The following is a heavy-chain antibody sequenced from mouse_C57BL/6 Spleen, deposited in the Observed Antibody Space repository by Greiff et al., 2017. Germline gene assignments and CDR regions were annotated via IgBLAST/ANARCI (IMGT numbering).Heavy chain of an antibody. CDR3: ARSHMVTTKGPYAMDY. CDR2: ILPGSGST. Sequence: VMLVESGAELMKPGASVKLSCKATGYTFTGYWIEWVKQRPGHGLEWIGEILPGSGSTNYNEKFKGKATFTADTSSNTAYMQLSSLTTEDSAIYYCARSHMVTTKGPYAMDYWGQGTSVTVSS. J-gene: IGHJ4*01. CDR1: GYTFTGYW. D-gene: IGHD2-2*01. V-gene: IGHV1-9*01.